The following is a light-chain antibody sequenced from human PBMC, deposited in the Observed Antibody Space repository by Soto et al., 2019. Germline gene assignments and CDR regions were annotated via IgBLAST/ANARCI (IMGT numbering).Light chain of an antibody. CDR3: QHLNDYPIT. J-gene: IGKJ5*01. CDR1: QGISSY. V-gene: IGKV1-9*01. Sequence: IQLTQSPSSLSASVGDRVTITCRASQGISSYLAWYRQKSGKAPQLLIYAASTLQSGVPSRFSGSGSGTDFTLTINSLQPEDFATYYCQHLNDYPITFGQGTRLEVK. CDR2: AAS.